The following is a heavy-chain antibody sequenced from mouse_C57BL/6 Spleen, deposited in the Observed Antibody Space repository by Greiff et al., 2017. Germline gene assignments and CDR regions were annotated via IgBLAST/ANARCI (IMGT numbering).Heavy chain of an antibody. V-gene: IGHV1-80*01. CDR1: GYAFSSYW. Sequence: LVESGASVKISCKASGYAFSSYWMNWVKQRPGKGLEWIGQIYPGDGDTNYNGKFKGKATLTADKSSSTAYMQLSSLTSEDSAVYFCARLWNYYGSSYGWYFDVWGTGTTVTVSS. J-gene: IGHJ1*03. CDR3: ARLWNYYGSSYGWYFDV. D-gene: IGHD1-1*01. CDR2: IYPGDGDT.